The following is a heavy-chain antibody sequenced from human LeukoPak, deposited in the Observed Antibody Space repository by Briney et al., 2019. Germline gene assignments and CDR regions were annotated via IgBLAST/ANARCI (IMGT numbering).Heavy chain of an antibody. CDR2: ISGSGGST. J-gene: IGHJ6*02. CDR1: GFTFSSYA. D-gene: IGHD5-18*01. Sequence: GGSLRLSCAASGFTFSSYAMSWVRQAPGKGLEWVSAISGSGGSTYYADSVKGRFTISRDNSKNTLYLQMNSLRAEDTAVYYCARPGVDSYGYFTMYYYYGMDVWGQGTTVTVSS. V-gene: IGHV3-23*01. CDR3: ARPGVDSYGYFTMYYYYGMDV.